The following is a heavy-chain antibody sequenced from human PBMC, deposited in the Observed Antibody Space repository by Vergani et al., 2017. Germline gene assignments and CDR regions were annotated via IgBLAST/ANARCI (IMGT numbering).Heavy chain of an antibody. CDR2: ISGSGGST. D-gene: IGHD2-21*02. V-gene: IGHV3-23*01. Sequence: EVQLLESGGGLVQPGGSLRLSCAASGFTFSSYAMSWVRQAPGKGMEWVSAISGSGGSTYYADSVQGRFTISRDNSKNTLYLQMNSLRAEDTAVYYCAKDRAFSILVVTAPLFDCWGQGTLVTVSS. CDR3: AKDRAFSILVVTAPLFDC. J-gene: IGHJ4*02. CDR1: GFTFSSYA.